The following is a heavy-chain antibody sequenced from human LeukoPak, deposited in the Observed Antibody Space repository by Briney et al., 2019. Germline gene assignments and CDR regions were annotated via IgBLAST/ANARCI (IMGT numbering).Heavy chain of an antibody. Sequence: PSETLSLTCTVSGGSISSNWWSWVRQPPGKGLEWIGEVHHSGTTNSNPSLKSRLTISVDKSKNQFSLRLTSVTAADTAVYYCARAGDGYNWGYWGQGTLVTVSS. V-gene: IGHV4-4*02. CDR3: ARAGDGYNWGY. D-gene: IGHD5-24*01. CDR1: GGSISSNW. CDR2: VHHSGTT. J-gene: IGHJ4*02.